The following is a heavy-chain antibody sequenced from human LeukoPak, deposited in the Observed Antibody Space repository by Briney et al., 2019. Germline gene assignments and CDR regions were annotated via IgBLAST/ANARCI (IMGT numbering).Heavy chain of an antibody. CDR1: GFTVSSKY. CDR2: IYSGGNT. J-gene: IGHJ4*02. CDR3: AKDILRWSFDS. D-gene: IGHD2-21*01. Sequence: PGGSLRLSCAASGFTVSSKYMSWVRQAPGKGLEWVSTIYSGGNTYYSDSVKGRFTISRDNSKNTVYLQMSSLRAEDTAVYYCAKDILRWSFDSWGQGILVTVSS. V-gene: IGHV3-66*01.